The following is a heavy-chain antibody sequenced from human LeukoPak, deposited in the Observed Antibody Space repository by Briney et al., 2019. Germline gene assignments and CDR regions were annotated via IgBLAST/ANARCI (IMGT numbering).Heavy chain of an antibody. CDR1: GGTFSSYA. D-gene: IGHD2-2*01. CDR3: AISCSSTSCYGY. CDR2: IIPIFGTA. Sequence: ASVKVSCKASGGTFSSYAISWVRQAPGQGLEWMGGIIPIFGTANYAQKFQGRVTITADESTSTAYMELSSLRSEDTAVHYCAISCSSTSCYGYWGQGTLVTVSS. V-gene: IGHV1-69*01. J-gene: IGHJ4*02.